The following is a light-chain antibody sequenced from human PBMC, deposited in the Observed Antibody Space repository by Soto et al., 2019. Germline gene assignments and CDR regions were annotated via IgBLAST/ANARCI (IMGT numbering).Light chain of an antibody. Sequence: EIVMTQSPATLSVSPGERATLSCRASQSLSNNLAWYQQKPGQASRLLIYFTSTRATGIPARFSGSGSGTEFTLTISSLQSEDFAVYYCQQYNTWPLTFGGGTKVETK. CDR1: QSLSNN. V-gene: IGKV3-15*01. CDR2: FTS. J-gene: IGKJ4*01. CDR3: QQYNTWPLT.